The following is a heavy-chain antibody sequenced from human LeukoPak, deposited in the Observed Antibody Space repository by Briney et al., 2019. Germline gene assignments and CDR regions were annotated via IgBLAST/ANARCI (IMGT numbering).Heavy chain of an antibody. Sequence: SETLSLTCTVSGGYISSYYWSWVRQPAGRGLEWIGRIYSSGSTNYNPSLKSRVTMSVETSKNQFSLKVSSVTAADMAVYYCARGGSNFDYWGQGTLVTVSS. CDR2: IYSSGST. CDR1: GGYISSYY. V-gene: IGHV4-4*07. J-gene: IGHJ4*02. CDR3: ARGGSNFDY.